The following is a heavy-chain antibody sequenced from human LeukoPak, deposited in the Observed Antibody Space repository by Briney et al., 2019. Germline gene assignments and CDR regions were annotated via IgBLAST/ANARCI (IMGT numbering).Heavy chain of an antibody. J-gene: IGHJ4*02. V-gene: IGHV3-7*03. D-gene: IGHD1-7*01. CDR1: GFTFSSYW. CDR3: AKTNWNYAYFDY. Sequence: GGSLRLSCAASGFTFSSYWMSWVRQAPGKGLEWVANIKQDGSEKYYVDSVKGRFTISRDNAKNSLCLQMNSLRAEDTAVYYCAKTNWNYAYFDYWGQGTLVTVSS. CDR2: IKQDGSEK.